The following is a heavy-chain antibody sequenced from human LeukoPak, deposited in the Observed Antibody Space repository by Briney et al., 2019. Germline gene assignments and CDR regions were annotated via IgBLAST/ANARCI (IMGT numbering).Heavy chain of an antibody. J-gene: IGHJ4*02. CDR1: GFTLDSYG. CDR2: ISSSSTYI. Sequence: GGSLRLSCAASGFTLDSYGMNWVRQAPGKGLEWISSISSSSTYIYYADSVKGRFTISRDNAKNSLYLQMNSLRAEDTAVYYCARAYCSSTRCSYYFDSWGQGTLVTVSS. CDR3: ARAYCSSTRCSYYFDS. V-gene: IGHV3-21*01. D-gene: IGHD2-2*01.